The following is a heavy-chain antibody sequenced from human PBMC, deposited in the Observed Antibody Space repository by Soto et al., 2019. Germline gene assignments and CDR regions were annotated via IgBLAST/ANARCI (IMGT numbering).Heavy chain of an antibody. Sequence: SETLSLTCTVSGGSISSYYWTWIWHPPGKGLEWIGYVYYSGTTNYKPSLKSRVTISVDTSKNQFSLKLSSVTAADTAVFYCARHLVGATNGGVVDYWGQGTLVTVS. V-gene: IGHV4-59*08. D-gene: IGHD1-26*01. CDR2: VYYSGTT. CDR3: ARHLVGATNGGVVDY. CDR1: GGSISSYY. J-gene: IGHJ4*02.